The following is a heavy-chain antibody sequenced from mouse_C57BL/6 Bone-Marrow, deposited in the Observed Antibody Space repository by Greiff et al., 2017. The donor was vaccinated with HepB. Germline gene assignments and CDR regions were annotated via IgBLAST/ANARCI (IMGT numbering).Heavy chain of an antibody. CDR1: GYSITSGYY. CDR2: ISYDGSN. Sequence: VQLKESGPGLVKPSQSLSLTCSVTGYSITSGYYWNWIRQFPGNKLEWMGYISYDGSNNYNPSLKNRISITRDTSKNQFFLKLNSVTTEDTATYYCAREGSSYEAMDYWGQGTSVTVSS. J-gene: IGHJ4*01. CDR3: AREGSSYEAMDY. V-gene: IGHV3-6*01. D-gene: IGHD1-1*01.